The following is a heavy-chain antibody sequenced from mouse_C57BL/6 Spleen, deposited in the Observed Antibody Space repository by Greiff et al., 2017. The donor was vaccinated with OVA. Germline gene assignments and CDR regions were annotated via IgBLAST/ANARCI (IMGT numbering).Heavy chain of an antibody. CDR2: IDPSDSYT. CDR3: AKEFDY. V-gene: IGHV1-50*01. J-gene: IGHJ2*01. CDR1: GYTFTSYW. Sequence: QVQLQQPGAELVKPGASVKLSCKASGYTFTSYWMQWVKQRPGQGLEWIGEIDPSDSYTNYNQKFKGMATLTVDTSSSTAYMQLSSLTSEDSAVYYCAKEFDYWGQGTTLTVSS.